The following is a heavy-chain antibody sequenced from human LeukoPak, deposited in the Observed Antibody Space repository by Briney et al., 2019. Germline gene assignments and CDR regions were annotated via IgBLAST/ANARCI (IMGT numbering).Heavy chain of an antibody. CDR2: IYYSGST. Sequence: SKTLSLTCAVYGGSFSGYYWSWIRQPPGKGLEWIGSIYYSGSTYYNPSLKSRVTISVDTSKNQFSLKLSSVTAADTAVYYCARTRLVLGYYDSSGYSPYWGQGTLVTVSS. CDR1: GGSFSGYY. D-gene: IGHD3-22*01. V-gene: IGHV4-34*01. CDR3: ARTRLVLGYYDSSGYSPY. J-gene: IGHJ4*02.